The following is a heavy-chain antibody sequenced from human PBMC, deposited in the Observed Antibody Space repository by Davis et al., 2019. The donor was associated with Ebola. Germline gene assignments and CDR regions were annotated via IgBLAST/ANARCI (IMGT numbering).Heavy chain of an antibody. CDR3: ARLYYYGSGSYDY. CDR2: IIPIFGTA. Sequence: SVKVSCKASGYTFTSYAMNWVRQAPGQGLEWMGGIIPIFGTANYAQKFQGRVTITRDTSASTAYMELSSLRSEDTAVYYCARLYYYGSGSYDYWGQGTLVTVSS. D-gene: IGHD3-10*01. CDR1: GYTFTSYA. J-gene: IGHJ4*02. V-gene: IGHV1-69*05.